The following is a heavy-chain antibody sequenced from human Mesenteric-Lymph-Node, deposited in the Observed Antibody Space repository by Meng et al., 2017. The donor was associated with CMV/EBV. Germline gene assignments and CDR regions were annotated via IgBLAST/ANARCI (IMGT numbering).Heavy chain of an antibody. J-gene: IGHJ4*02. D-gene: IGHD3-3*01. CDR1: GYTFTSFG. CDR3: ARAWLRFLEWEGY. CDR2: ISVYNGDT. Sequence: ASVKVSCKASGYTFTSFGISWLRQAPGQGLEWMGWISVYNGDTNYAQKFRDRVTLTTDTSTSTAYMELNSLTSDDTAVYYCARAWLRFLEWEGYWGQGTLVTVSS. V-gene: IGHV1-18*01.